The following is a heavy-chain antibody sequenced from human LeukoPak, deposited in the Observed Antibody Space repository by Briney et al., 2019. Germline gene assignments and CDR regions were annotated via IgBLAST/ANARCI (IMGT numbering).Heavy chain of an antibody. CDR2: INHSGST. J-gene: IGHJ5*02. CDR3: ARRREYCTSTSCSDVWFDP. Sequence: SETLSLTCAVYGGSFSDYYWSWIRPPPGKGLEWIGGINHSGSTNYNPSLKSRVTISVDTSKNQFSLKLSSVTAADTAVYYCARRREYCTSTSCSDVWFDPWGQGTLVTVSS. CDR1: GGSFSDYY. D-gene: IGHD2-2*01. V-gene: IGHV4-34*01.